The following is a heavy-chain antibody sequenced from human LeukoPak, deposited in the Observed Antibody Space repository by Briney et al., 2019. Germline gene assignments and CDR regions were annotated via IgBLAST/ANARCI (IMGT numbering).Heavy chain of an antibody. CDR1: GYTLTELS. V-gene: IGHV1-24*01. J-gene: IGHJ4*02. CDR2: FDPEDGET. Sequence: ASVKVSCKASGYTLTELSMHWVRQAPGKGLEWMGGFDPEDGETIYAQKFQGRVTMTEDTSTDTAYMELSSLRSEDTAVYYCARGTPCYYDILTGYERAFDYWGQGTLVTVSS. CDR3: ARGTPCYYDILTGYERAFDY. D-gene: IGHD3-9*01.